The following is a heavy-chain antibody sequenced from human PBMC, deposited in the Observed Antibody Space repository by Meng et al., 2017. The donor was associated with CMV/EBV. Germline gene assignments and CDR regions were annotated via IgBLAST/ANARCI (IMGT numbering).Heavy chain of an antibody. J-gene: IGHJ4*02. V-gene: IGHV4-34*01. CDR1: GGSFSGYY. CDR2: INHSGST. D-gene: IGHD3-22*01. Sequence: SETLSLTCAVYGGSFSGYYWSWIRQPPGKGLEWIVEINHSGSTNYNPSLKSRVTISVDTSKNQFSLKLSSVTAADTAVYYCARGPSYYYDRGYYFDYWGQGTLVTVSS. CDR3: ARGPSYYYDRGYYFDY.